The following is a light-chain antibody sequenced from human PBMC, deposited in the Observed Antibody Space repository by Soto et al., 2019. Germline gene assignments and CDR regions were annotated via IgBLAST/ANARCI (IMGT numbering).Light chain of an antibody. V-gene: IGLV2-23*01. Sequence: QSVLTQPASVSGSPGQSITLSCTGTSSDVGSYNLVSWYQQHPGKAPKLMIYEGSKRPSGVSNRFSGSKSGNTASLTISGLQAEDEADYYCCSYAGSRNYVFGTGTKVTVL. CDR2: EGS. CDR1: SSDVGSYNL. CDR3: CSYAGSRNYV. J-gene: IGLJ1*01.